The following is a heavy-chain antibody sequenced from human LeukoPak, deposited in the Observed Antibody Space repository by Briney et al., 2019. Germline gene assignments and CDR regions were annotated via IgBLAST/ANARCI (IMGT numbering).Heavy chain of an antibody. CDR2: IRNDGSKK. CDR3: AKGDSYGYVR. CDR1: EFPFSSSG. D-gene: IGHD5-18*01. Sequence: GGSLRLSCAASEFPFSSSGMHWVRQAPGKGLEWVTFIRNDGSKKYYADSVKGRFTISRDNSKNTLYLQMNSLRAEDTAVYYCAKGDSYGYVRWGQGTLVTVSS. J-gene: IGHJ4*02. V-gene: IGHV3-30*02.